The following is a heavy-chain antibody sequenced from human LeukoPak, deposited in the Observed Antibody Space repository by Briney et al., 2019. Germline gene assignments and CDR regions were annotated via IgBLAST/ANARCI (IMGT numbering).Heavy chain of an antibody. V-gene: IGHV4-39*07. D-gene: IGHD3-9*01. J-gene: IGHJ5*02. CDR1: GGSISSSSYY. Sequence: SETLSLTCTVSGGSISSSSYYWSWIRQPPGKGLEWVGEINHSGSTNYNPSLKSRVTISVDTSKDQFSLKLCSVTAADTAVYYCASRGRKGLFYDILTGRNTPKSGWFDPWGQGTLVTVSS. CDR2: INHSGST. CDR3: ASRGRKGLFYDILTGRNTPKSGWFDP.